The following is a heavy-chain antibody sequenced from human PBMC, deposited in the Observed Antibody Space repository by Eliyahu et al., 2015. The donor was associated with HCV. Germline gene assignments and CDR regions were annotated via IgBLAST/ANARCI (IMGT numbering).Heavy chain of an antibody. CDR3: TTGYCSGGSCYPDY. V-gene: IGHV3-15*07. Sequence: EVQLVESGGGLVKPGGSLRLSCAASGFTFSNXWMNWVRQAPGKGLEWVGRIKSKTDGGTTDYAAPVKGRFTISRDDSKNTLYLQMNSLKTEDTAVYYCTTGYCSGGSCYPDYWGQGTLVTVSS. CDR1: GFTFSNXW. D-gene: IGHD2-15*01. CDR2: IKSKTDGGTT. J-gene: IGHJ4*02.